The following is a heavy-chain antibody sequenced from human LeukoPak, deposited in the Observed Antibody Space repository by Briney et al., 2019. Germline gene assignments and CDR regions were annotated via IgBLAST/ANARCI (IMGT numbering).Heavy chain of an antibody. CDR2: INHSGST. CDR1: GGSFSGYY. D-gene: IGHD6-19*01. Sequence: PSETLSLTCAVYGGSFSGYYWSWIRQPPGEGLEWIGEINHSGSTNYNPSLKSRVTISVDTSKNQFSLKLSSVTAADTAVYYCARGIAVAGTNWFDPWGQGTLVTVSS. CDR3: ARGIAVAGTNWFDP. V-gene: IGHV4-34*01. J-gene: IGHJ5*02.